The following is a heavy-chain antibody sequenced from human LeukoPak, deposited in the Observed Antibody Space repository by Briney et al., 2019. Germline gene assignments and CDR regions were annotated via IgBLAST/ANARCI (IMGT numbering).Heavy chain of an antibody. CDR2: INQDGSQK. Sequence: GGSLRLSCAGSGFTFSSHWIGWVRQAPGKGLEWVAHINQDGSQKYYVDSVEGRFAISRDNAKNSLYLQMNSLRAEDTAIYYCARWKSQKSNFDLWGRGPLATIPP. D-gene: IGHD1-1*01. V-gene: IGHV3-7*01. CDR3: ARWKSQKSNFDL. J-gene: IGHJ4*02. CDR1: GFTFSSHW.